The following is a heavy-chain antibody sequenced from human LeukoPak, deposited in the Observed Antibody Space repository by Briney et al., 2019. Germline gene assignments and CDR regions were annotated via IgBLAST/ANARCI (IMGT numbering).Heavy chain of an antibody. J-gene: IGHJ4*02. D-gene: IGHD6-19*01. Sequence: GGSLRLSCAASGFTVSSNYMSWVRQAPGKGLEWASVIYSGGSTYYADSVKGRFTISRDNSKNTLYLQMNSLRAEDTAVYYCAREGGSGWYALDYWGQGTLVTVSS. CDR2: IYSGGST. CDR1: GFTVSSNY. V-gene: IGHV3-66*01. CDR3: AREGGSGWYALDY.